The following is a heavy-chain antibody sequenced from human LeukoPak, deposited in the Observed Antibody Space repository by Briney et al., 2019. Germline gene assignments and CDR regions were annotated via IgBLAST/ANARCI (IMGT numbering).Heavy chain of an antibody. Sequence: GGSLRLSCAASGFTFSSYAMSWVRQAPGKGLEWVSAISGSGGSTYYADSVKGRFTISRDNSKNTLYLQMNSVRAEDTAVYYCAKDGARYYYDSSGYYHFDYWGQGTLVTVSS. D-gene: IGHD3-22*01. CDR3: AKDGARYYYDSSGYYHFDY. CDR2: ISGSGGST. CDR1: GFTFSSYA. V-gene: IGHV3-23*01. J-gene: IGHJ4*02.